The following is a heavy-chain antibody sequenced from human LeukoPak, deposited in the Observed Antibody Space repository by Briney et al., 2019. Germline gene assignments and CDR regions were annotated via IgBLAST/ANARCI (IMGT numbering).Heavy chain of an antibody. Sequence: PSETLSLTCTVSGGSISSYYWSWIRQPPGKGLEWIGYIYYSGSTNYNPSLKSRVTISVDTSKNQFSLKLSSVTAADTAVYYCARDAANLGAFDIWGQGTMVTVSS. CDR3: ARDAANLGAFDI. CDR1: GGSISSYY. V-gene: IGHV4-59*01. J-gene: IGHJ3*02. CDR2: IYYSGST.